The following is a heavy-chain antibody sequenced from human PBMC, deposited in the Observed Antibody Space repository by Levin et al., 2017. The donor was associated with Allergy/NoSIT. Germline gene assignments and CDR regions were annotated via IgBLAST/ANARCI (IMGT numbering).Heavy chain of an antibody. CDR3: ASATLWFGADDAFDI. Sequence: SETLSLTCAVYGGSFSDFSWTWIRQPPGKGLEWIGEIDHTGSPIYNPSLKSRVTISVDPSKNHFPLKLTSVSAADMALYYCASATLWFGADDAFDIWGQGTLVSVSS. CDR1: GGSFSDFS. J-gene: IGHJ3*02. CDR2: IDHTGSP. D-gene: IGHD3-10*01. V-gene: IGHV4-34*01.